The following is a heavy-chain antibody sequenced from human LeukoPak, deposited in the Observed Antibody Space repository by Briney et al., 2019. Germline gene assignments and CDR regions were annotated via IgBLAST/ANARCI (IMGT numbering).Heavy chain of an antibody. CDR2: IYPGDSDT. D-gene: IGHD3-3*01. Sequence: GESLKISCKGSGYSFTSYWIGWVRQMPGKGLEWMGIIYPGDSDTRYSPSFQGQVTISADKSISTAYLQWSSLKASDTAMYYCAGLGSYDFWSGYPTPVRYGMDVWGQGTTVTVSS. V-gene: IGHV5-51*01. CDR1: GYSFTSYW. CDR3: AGLGSYDFWSGYPTPVRYGMDV. J-gene: IGHJ6*02.